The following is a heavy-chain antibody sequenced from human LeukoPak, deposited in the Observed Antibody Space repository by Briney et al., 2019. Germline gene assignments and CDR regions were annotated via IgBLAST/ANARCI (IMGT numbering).Heavy chain of an antibody. D-gene: IGHD3-10*01. Sequence: ASVKVSCKASGYTFTSSDIHWVRQATGQGLEWMGWMNPDSGNSGLAQKFQGTVALTRNTSISTAYMELSSLRSEDTAVYYCARGRNHGSGSYRHPPRDYWGQGTLITVSS. V-gene: IGHV1-8*02. J-gene: IGHJ4*02. CDR3: ARGRNHGSGSYRHPPRDY. CDR2: MNPDSGNS. CDR1: GYTFTSSD.